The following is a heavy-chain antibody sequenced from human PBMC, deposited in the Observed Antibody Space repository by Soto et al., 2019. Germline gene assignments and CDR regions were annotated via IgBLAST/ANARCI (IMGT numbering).Heavy chain of an antibody. J-gene: IGHJ4*02. Sequence: SLRLSCAASGFTVSSNYMSWVRQAPGKGLEWVSVIYSGGFTYYADSVKGRFTISRDNSKNTLYLQMNSLRAEDTAVYYCARVGYYYDTSGYPGPGDYWGQGTLVTVSS. CDR3: ARVGYYYDTSGYPGPGDY. CDR2: IYSGGFT. V-gene: IGHV3-66*01. D-gene: IGHD3-22*01. CDR1: GFTVSSNY.